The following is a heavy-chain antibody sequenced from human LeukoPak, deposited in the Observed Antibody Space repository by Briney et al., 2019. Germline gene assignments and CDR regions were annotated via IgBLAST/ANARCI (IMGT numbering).Heavy chain of an antibody. CDR3: ARQEYCSGGSCYTWFDP. CDR1: GYSINNYW. J-gene: IGHJ5*02. V-gene: IGHV5-51*01. Sequence: GSLKLSCKGSGYSINNYWIGWVRQMPGKGLEWMGIIYPADSDIRYSPSFQGQVTISADKSISTAYLQWSSLKASDTAMYYCARQEYCSGGSCYTWFDPWGQGTLVTVSS. CDR2: IYPADSDI. D-gene: IGHD2-15*01.